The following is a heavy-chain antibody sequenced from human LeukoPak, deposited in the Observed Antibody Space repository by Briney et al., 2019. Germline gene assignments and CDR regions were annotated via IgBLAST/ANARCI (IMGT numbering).Heavy chain of an antibody. CDR3: AKSIRATNSAVDY. Sequence: GGSLRLSCAASGFTVSSNYMSWVRQAPGKGLEWVSVIYSGGSTYYADSVKGRFTISRDNSKNTLSLQMNSLRAEDTAVYYCAKSIRATNSAVDYWGQGTLVTVSS. V-gene: IGHV3-53*01. CDR1: GFTVSSNY. D-gene: IGHD5-24*01. J-gene: IGHJ4*02. CDR2: IYSGGST.